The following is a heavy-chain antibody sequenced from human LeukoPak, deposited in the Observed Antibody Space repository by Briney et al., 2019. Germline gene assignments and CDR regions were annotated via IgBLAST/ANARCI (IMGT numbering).Heavy chain of an antibody. Sequence: PSETLSLTCAVYGGSFSGYYWSWIRQPPGKGLEWIGEINHSGSTNYNPSLKSRVTISVDTSKNQFSLKLSSVTAADTAVYYCARREGIAVAGPYFDYWGQGTLVTVSS. CDR3: ARREGIAVAGPYFDY. V-gene: IGHV4-34*01. J-gene: IGHJ4*02. D-gene: IGHD6-19*01. CDR1: GGSFSGYY. CDR2: INHSGST.